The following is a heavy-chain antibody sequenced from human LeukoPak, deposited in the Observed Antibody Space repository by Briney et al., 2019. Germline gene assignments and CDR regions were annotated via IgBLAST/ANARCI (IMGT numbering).Heavy chain of an antibody. Sequence: SGGSLRLSCAASGFTFSSYAMNWVRQAPGKGLEWVSAISGSGVNTDHADSVKGRFTISRDNSKNTLYLQMNSLRVEDTAVYYCAKSFGPVIAAAGTGADWGQGTLVTVSS. CDR2: ISGSGVNT. D-gene: IGHD6-13*01. J-gene: IGHJ4*02. CDR1: GFTFSSYA. CDR3: AKSFGPVIAAAGTGAD. V-gene: IGHV3-23*01.